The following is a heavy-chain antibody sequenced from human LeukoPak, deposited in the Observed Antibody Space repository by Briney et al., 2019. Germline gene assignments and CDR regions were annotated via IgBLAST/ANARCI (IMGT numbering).Heavy chain of an antibody. CDR3: ARDIGARRLDY. Sequence: GGSLRLSCAASGFTFRNHGMHWVRQAPGKGLEWVAVLWYDGSNAYYADSVKGRFTISRDNSRNTLYLQMNSLRAEDTAVYYCARDIGARRLDYWGQGTPVTVSS. CDR2: LWYDGSNA. J-gene: IGHJ4*02. V-gene: IGHV3-33*01. D-gene: IGHD6-6*01. CDR1: GFTFRNHG.